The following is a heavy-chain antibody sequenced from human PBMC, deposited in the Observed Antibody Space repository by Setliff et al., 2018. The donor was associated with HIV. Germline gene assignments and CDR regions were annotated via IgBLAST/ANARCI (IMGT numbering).Heavy chain of an antibody. Sequence: GGSLRLSCVSSGFAFNDYYMTWVRQAPGRGLEWVATINEDGSKKYYGASVKGRFTVSRDNAKKSLYLQMNSLRAEDTAVYFCARGLERTNALFGVLSIWLDSWGQGTLVTVSS. V-gene: IGHV3-7*03. CDR1: GFAFNDYY. CDR3: ARGLERTNALFGVLSIWLDS. J-gene: IGHJ5*01. D-gene: IGHD2-8*01. CDR2: INEDGSKK.